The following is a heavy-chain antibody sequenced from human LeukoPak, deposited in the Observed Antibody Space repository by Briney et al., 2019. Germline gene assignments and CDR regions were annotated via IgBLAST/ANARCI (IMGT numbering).Heavy chain of an antibody. CDR1: GFTFSSYS. CDR3: ARDRELGLLGY. D-gene: IGHD1-26*01. Sequence: GGSLRLSCAASGFTFSSYSMNWVRQAPGTGLEWVSSISSSSSYIYYADSVKGRFTISRDNAKNSLYLQMNSLRAEDTAVYYCARDRELGLLGYWGQGTLVTVSS. J-gene: IGHJ4*02. CDR2: ISSSSSYI. V-gene: IGHV3-21*01.